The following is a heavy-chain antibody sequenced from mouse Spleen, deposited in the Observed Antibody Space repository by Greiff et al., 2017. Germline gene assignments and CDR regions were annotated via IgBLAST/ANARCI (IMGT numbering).Heavy chain of an antibody. CDR3: APYGYDGIAY. D-gene: IGHD2-2*01. V-gene: IGHV14-3*02. CDR2: IDPANGNT. CDR1: GFTINDTY. Sequence: EVQLQQSGAELVKPGASVKLSCTASGFTINDTYMHWVKQRPEQGLEWIGRIDPANGNTKYDPKFQGKATITADTSSNTAYLQLSSLTPEDTAVYYCAPYGYDGIAYWGQGTLVTVSA. J-gene: IGHJ3*01.